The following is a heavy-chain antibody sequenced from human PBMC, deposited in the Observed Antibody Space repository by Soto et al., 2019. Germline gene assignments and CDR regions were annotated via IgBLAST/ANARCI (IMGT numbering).Heavy chain of an antibody. J-gene: IGHJ6*02. V-gene: IGHV4-59*08. D-gene: IGHD4-17*01. CDR2: IYYSGST. CDR3: AGHNYGDYGYYYGMDV. Sequence: SETLSLTCTVSGVSISSYYWSWIRQPPGKGLEWIGYIYYSGSTNYNPSLKSRVTISVDTSKNQFSLKLSSVTAADTAVYYCAGHNYGDYGYYYGMDVWGQGTTVTVSS. CDR1: GVSISSYY.